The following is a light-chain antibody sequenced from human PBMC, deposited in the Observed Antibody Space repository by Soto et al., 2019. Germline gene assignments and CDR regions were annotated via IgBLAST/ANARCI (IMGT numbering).Light chain of an antibody. CDR3: QQYHTSPLT. CDR2: GAS. V-gene: IGKV3-20*01. J-gene: IGKJ4*01. CDR1: QSVSSSY. Sequence: EIVLTQSPATQSLSPGERATLSCRASQSVSSSYLAWYQQKPGQAPRLLIYGASSRATGIPDRFSGSGSATDFTLTISRLEPEDFAVYYCQQYHTSPLTFGGGTKVDNK.